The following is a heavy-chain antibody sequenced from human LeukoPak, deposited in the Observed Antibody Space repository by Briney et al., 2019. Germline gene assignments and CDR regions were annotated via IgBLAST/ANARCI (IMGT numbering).Heavy chain of an antibody. Sequence: SETLSLTCTVSGGSISSYYWSWIRQPAGKGLEWIGRIYTSGSTNYNPSLKSRVTMSVDTSKNQFSLKLSSVTAADTAVYYCARGPNRMVQSHYYCYYMDVWGKGTTVTVSS. V-gene: IGHV4-4*07. J-gene: IGHJ6*03. D-gene: IGHD3-10*01. CDR1: GGSISSYY. CDR3: ARGPNRMVQSHYYCYYMDV. CDR2: IYTSGST.